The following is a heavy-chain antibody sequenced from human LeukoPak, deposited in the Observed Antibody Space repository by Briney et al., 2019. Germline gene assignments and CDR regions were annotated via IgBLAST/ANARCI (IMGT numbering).Heavy chain of an antibody. V-gene: IGHV3-21*01. CDR2: ISSSSSYI. Sequence: GGSLRLSCAASGFTFSSYSMNWVRQAPGKGLEWVSSISSSSSYIYYADSVKGRFTISRDNANNSLYLQMNILRAEDTAVYYCRTCRWGDPSDKWGQGTLVTVSS. D-gene: IGHD3-16*01. J-gene: IGHJ4*02. CDR3: RTCRWGDPSDK. CDR1: GFTFSSYS.